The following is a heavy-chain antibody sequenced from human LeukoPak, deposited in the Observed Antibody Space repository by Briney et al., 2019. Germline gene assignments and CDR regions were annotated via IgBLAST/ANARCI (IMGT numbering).Heavy chain of an antibody. CDR1: GFTFSSYA. CDR3: AKLRYCSGATRCFDY. CDR2: ISGSDGST. V-gene: IGHV3-23*01. D-gene: IGHD2-15*01. J-gene: IGHJ4*02. Sequence: GGSLRLSCAASGFTFSSYAMSWVRQAPGKGLEWVSAISGSDGSTYYADSVKGRFTISRDNSKNTLYLQMNSLRAEDTAVYYCAKLRYCSGATRCFDYWGQGTLVTVSS.